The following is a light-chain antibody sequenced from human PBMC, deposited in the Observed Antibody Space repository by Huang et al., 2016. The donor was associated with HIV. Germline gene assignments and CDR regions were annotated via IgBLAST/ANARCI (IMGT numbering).Light chain of an antibody. V-gene: IGKV3-15*01. CDR3: QQYNKWPRT. J-gene: IGKJ3*01. Sequence: EIVMTQSPATLSVSPGERATLSYRASQSVTGNLAWYQHKPGQPPRLLIYGASTRAAGAAARFNASGSGTEFTLTINSLKSEDFAVYYCQQYNKWPRTFGPGTKVDVK. CDR2: GAS. CDR1: QSVTGN.